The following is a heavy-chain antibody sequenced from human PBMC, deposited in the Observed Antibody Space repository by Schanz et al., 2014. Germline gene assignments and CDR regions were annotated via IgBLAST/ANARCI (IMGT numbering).Heavy chain of an antibody. Sequence: QVQVIQSGPEVKKPGASVKVSCKASGYTFTNHYLHWVRQAPGQGLEWMGWINPNTGGTNFAQKFQGWVTVTRDTSISTVYMELSRVTYEDTAVYYCARDDRAYYYGMDVWGQGTTVTVSS. V-gene: IGHV1-2*04. CDR3: ARDDRAYYYGMDV. CDR1: GYTFTNHY. D-gene: IGHD3-22*01. J-gene: IGHJ6*02. CDR2: INPNTGGT.